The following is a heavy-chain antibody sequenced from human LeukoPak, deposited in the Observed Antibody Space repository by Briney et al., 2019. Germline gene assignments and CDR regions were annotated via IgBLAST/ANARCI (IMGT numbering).Heavy chain of an antibody. CDR3: AKGYGWEASYYYYYMDV. V-gene: IGHV4-34*01. CDR2: INHSGST. CDR1: GGSFSGYY. Sequence: SETLSLTCAVYGGSFSGYYWSWIRQPPGKGLEWIGEINHSGSTNYNPSLKSRVTISVDTSKNQFSLKLSSVTAADTAVYYCAKGYGWEASYYYYYMDVWGKGTTVTFSS. D-gene: IGHD1-26*01. J-gene: IGHJ6*03.